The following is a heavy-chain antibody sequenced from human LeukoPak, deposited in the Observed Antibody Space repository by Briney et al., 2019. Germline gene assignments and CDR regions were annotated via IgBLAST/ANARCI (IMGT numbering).Heavy chain of an antibody. CDR1: GGSISSGGYY. V-gene: IGHV4-30-2*05. Sequence: SETLSLTCTVSGGSISSGGYYWSWIRQPPGKGLEWIGYIYHSGSTYYNPSLKSRVAISVDTSKNQFSLKLTSVTAADTAVYYCAREHYGDYRNWFDPWGQGTLVTVSS. J-gene: IGHJ5*02. CDR2: IYHSGST. D-gene: IGHD4-17*01. CDR3: AREHYGDYRNWFDP.